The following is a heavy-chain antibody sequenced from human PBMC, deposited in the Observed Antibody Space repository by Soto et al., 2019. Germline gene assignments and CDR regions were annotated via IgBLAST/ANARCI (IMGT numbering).Heavy chain of an antibody. D-gene: IGHD3-16*01. J-gene: IGHJ6*02. CDR1: GFTFSDYY. CDR2: ISSSGSTI. Sequence: GGSLRLSCAASGFTFSDYYMSWIRQAPGKGLEWVSYISSSGSTIYYADSVKGRFTISRDNAKNSLYLQMNSLRAEETAVYYCARRSEGGLAYYYYYYGMDVWGQGTTVTVSS. CDR3: ARRSEGGLAYYYYYYGMDV. V-gene: IGHV3-11*01.